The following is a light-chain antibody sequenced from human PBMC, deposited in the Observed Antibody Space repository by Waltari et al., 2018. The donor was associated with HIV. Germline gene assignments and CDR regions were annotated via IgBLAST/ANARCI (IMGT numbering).Light chain of an antibody. CDR2: DVS. CDR3: CSYAGSSTL. V-gene: IGLV2-23*02. Sequence: QSALTQPASVSGSPGQSTTISCPGASCDVGSYYLVSWFQQHPVTAPKLIISDVSKRPSGVSNRFSGSKSGNTAFLTISGLQAEDESDYYCCSYAGSSTLFGGGTKVTVL. J-gene: IGLJ2*01. CDR1: SCDVGSYYL.